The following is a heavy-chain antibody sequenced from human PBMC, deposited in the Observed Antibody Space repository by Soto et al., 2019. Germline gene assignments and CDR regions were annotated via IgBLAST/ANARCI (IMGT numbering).Heavy chain of an antibody. Sequence: SVKVSCKASGGTFSSYAISWVRQAPGQGLEWMGGIIPIFGTANYAQKFQGRVTITADESTSTAYMELSSLRSEDTAVYYCARVGGSYFREDYYYGMGVCGQLTKFTVSS. J-gene: IGHJ6*02. CDR1: GGTFSSYA. CDR2: IIPIFGTA. CDR3: ARVGGSYFREDYYYGMGV. D-gene: IGHD1-26*01. V-gene: IGHV1-69*13.